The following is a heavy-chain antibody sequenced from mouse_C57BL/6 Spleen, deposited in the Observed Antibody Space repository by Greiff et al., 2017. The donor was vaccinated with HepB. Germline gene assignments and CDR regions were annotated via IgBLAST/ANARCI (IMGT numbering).Heavy chain of an antibody. CDR2: IRLKSDNYAT. J-gene: IGHJ4*01. CDR3: TAPRGSSPYYYAMDY. CDR1: GFTFSNYW. D-gene: IGHD1-1*01. Sequence: EVQVVESGGGLVQPGGSMKLSCVASGFTFSNYWMNWVRQSPEKGLEWVAQIRLKSDNYATHYAESVKGRFTISRDDSKSSVYLQMNNLRAEDTGIYYCTAPRGSSPYYYAMDYWGQGTSVTVSS. V-gene: IGHV6-3*01.